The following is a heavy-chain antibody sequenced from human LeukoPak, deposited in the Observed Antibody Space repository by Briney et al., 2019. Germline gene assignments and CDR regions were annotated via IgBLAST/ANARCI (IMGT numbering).Heavy chain of an antibody. CDR2: IYYSGST. J-gene: IGHJ4*02. Sequence: SETLSLTCTVSGGSISSHYWSWLRQPPGKGLEWIGYIYYSGSTNYNPSLKSRVTISVDTSKNQFSLKLSSVTAADTAVYYCARGGSGWLDYWGQGTLVTVSS. D-gene: IGHD6-19*01. V-gene: IGHV4-59*11. CDR3: ARGGSGWLDY. CDR1: GGSISSHY.